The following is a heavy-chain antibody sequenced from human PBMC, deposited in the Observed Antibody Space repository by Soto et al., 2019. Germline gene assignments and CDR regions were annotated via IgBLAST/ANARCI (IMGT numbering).Heavy chain of an antibody. J-gene: IGHJ4*02. CDR2: IYYSWST. CDR3: ARDQGDYVWGSYRFRAFDY. Sequence: QVQLQESGPGLVKPSQTLSLTCTVSGGSISSGDYYWSWIRQPPGKGLEWIGYIYYSWSTYYNPSLKSRVTISVDTSKNQFSLKLSSVTAADTAVYYCARDQGDYVWGSYRFRAFDYWGQGTLVTVSS. CDR1: GGSISSGDYY. D-gene: IGHD3-16*02. V-gene: IGHV4-30-4*01.